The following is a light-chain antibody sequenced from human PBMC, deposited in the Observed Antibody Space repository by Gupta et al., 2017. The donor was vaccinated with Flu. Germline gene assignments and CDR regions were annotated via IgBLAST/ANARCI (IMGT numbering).Light chain of an antibody. V-gene: IGLV2-18*01. CDR2: EVT. Sequence: QSALTQPPSVSGSPGQSVTLSCTGTSSDIGSYNSVSWYQQAPGTAPKLMIYEVTYRPSGVPDRFSGSKSGNTASLTISGLQAEDEADYYCSLYTSSGTLYVFGTGTKVTVL. CDR1: SSDIGSYNS. CDR3: SLYTSSGTLYV. J-gene: IGLJ1*01.